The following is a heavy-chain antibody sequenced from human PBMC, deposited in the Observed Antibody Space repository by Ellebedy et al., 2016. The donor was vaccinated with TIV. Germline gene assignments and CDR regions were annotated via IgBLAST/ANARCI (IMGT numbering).Heavy chain of an antibody. CDR2: IDGDGVT. CDR1: GFTFSSHW. Sequence: GEFLKISCAASGFTFSSHWMHWVRQAPGEGLVWVARIDGDGVTSYADSAKGRFTISRDNTKNTLYLQMNSLRGEDTAMYYCGGVFDYWGQGTLVTVSS. J-gene: IGHJ4*02. V-gene: IGHV3-74*01. CDR3: GGVFDY.